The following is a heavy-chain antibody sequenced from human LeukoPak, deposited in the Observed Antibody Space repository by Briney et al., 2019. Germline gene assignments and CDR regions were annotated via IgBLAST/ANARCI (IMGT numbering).Heavy chain of an antibody. CDR2: ISYDGSNK. D-gene: IGHD6-13*01. V-gene: IGHV3-30*18. CDR3: ANDRSGAYSSSWYSPQFDY. J-gene: IGHJ4*02. Sequence: QTGGSLRLSCAASGFTFSSYGMHWVRQAPGKGLEWVAVISYDGSNKYYADSVKGRFTISRDNSKNTLYLQMNSLRAEDTAVYYCANDRSGAYSSSWYSPQFDYWGQGTLVTVSS. CDR1: GFTFSSYG.